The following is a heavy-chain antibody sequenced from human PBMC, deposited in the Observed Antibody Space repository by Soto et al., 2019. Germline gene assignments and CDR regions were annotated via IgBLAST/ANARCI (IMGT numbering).Heavy chain of an antibody. CDR1: GASISNYY. CDR3: ASQQSPDDTTNDYYDY. V-gene: IGHV4-59*01. J-gene: IGHJ4*02. CDR2: IYNTVTT. Sequence: PSETLSLTCTVSGASISNYYWSWIRQPPGKGLEWIGYIYNTVTTDYNPSLKSRVTVSQDTSKNQFSLKLSSVTAADTAVYYCASQQSPDDTTNDYYDYWGLGALVTVSS. D-gene: IGHD5-18*01.